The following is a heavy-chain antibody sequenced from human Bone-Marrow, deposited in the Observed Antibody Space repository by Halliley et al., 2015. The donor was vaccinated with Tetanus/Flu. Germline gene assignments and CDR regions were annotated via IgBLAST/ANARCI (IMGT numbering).Heavy chain of an antibody. D-gene: IGHD3-3*01. CDR3: ARGTGWTPDD. CDR1: GGSFSGYY. V-gene: IGHV4-34*01. J-gene: IGHJ4*02. CDR2: INHRGST. Sequence: TLSLTCAVYGGSFSGYYWSWIRQPPGKGLEWIGEINHRGSTNYNPSLKSRVTISVDKSKNQFSLNLNSVTAADTAVYYCARGTGWTPDDWGQGTLVTVSS.